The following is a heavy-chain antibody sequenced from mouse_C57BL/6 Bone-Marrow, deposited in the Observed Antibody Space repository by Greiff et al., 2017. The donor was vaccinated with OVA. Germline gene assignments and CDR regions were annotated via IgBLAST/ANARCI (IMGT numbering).Heavy chain of an antibody. J-gene: IGHJ2*01. Sequence: VQLQESGAELVRPGASVKLSCKASGYTFTDYYISWVKQRPGQGLEWIARIYPGSGNIYYNEKFKGKATLTAEKSSSTAYMQLSSLTSDDSAVYFGARSERLRDYFDYWGHGTTLTVSS. V-gene: IGHV1-76*01. CDR2: IYPGSGNI. D-gene: IGHD2-2*01. CDR1: GYTFTDYY. CDR3: ARSERLRDYFDY.